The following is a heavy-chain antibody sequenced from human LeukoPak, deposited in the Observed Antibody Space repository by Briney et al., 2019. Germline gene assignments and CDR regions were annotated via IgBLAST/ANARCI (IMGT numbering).Heavy chain of an antibody. D-gene: IGHD2-15*01. CDR2: MNPNSGNT. Sequence: ASVEVSCKASGYTFTSYDINWVRQATGQGLEWMGWMNPNSGNTGYAQKFQGRVTMTRNTSISTAYMELSSLRSEDTAVYYCAGGYCSGGSCAGDYYYGMDVWGQGTTVTVSS. J-gene: IGHJ6*02. V-gene: IGHV1-8*01. CDR3: AGGYCSGGSCAGDYYYGMDV. CDR1: GYTFTSYD.